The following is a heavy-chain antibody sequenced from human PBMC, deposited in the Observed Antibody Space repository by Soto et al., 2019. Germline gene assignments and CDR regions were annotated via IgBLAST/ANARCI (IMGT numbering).Heavy chain of an antibody. J-gene: IGHJ4*02. CDR1: GGSITSYR. CDR2: TAYTGNT. CDR3: ARGSSVVITHFDY. Sequence: SLTCVVSGGSITSYRWSWIRQFPGKGLEWIAYTAYTGNTNYNPSLKSRVTISMDTSKNTLYLQMNSLSAEDTAVYYCARGSSVVITHFDYWGQGTLVTVSS. D-gene: IGHD3-22*01. V-gene: IGHV4-59*01.